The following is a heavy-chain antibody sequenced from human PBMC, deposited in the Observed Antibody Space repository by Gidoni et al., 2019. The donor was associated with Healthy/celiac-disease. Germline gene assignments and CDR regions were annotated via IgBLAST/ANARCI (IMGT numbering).Heavy chain of an antibody. CDR3: ARGANWFDP. Sequence: VQLVQSGAEGKKPGFSVKASCNASVGTFSSYAISWVRQAPGQGLEWMGGIIPIFGTANYAQKFQGRVTITADESTSTAYMELGSLRSEDTAVYYCARGANWFDPWGQGTLVTVSS. CDR1: VGTFSSYA. V-gene: IGHV1-69*01. J-gene: IGHJ5*02. CDR2: IIPIFGTA.